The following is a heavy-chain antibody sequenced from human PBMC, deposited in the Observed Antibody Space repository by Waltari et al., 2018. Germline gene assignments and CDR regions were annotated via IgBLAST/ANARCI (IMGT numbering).Heavy chain of an antibody. D-gene: IGHD2-2*03. CDR1: GGTFNSYS. CDR3: ARGGALPSRWIFDS. CDR2: IIPSFGTE. J-gene: IGHJ4*02. Sequence: QVQLVQSGAEVKKPGSSVKVSCKASGGTFNSYSFNWVRQAPGQGLEWMGGIIPSFGTENVARKFQGRLTITADESTETAYMELRSLRFEDTAVYYCARGGALPSRWIFDSWGQGTLVAVSS. V-gene: IGHV1-69*01.